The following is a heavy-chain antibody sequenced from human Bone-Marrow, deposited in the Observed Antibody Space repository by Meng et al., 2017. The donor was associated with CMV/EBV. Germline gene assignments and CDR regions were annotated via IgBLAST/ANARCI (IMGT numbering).Heavy chain of an antibody. CDR2: ISGTGAST. CDR3: VKWRSEFDL. J-gene: IGHJ5*02. Sequence: GGSLRLSCAASGFTFSSYWMSWVRQAPGKGLEWVSSISGTGASTYYGDSVEGRFSISRDNSQNTLYMQMNSLTVEDTAVYYCVKWRSEFDLWGRGTLVTVSS. D-gene: IGHD3-3*01. V-gene: IGHV3-23*01. CDR1: GFTFSSYW.